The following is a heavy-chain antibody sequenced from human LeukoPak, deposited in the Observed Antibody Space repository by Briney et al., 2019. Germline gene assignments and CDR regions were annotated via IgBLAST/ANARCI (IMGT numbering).Heavy chain of an antibody. V-gene: IGHV3-30*18. CDR3: AKDRGSPLIYYYMDV. J-gene: IGHJ6*03. CDR1: GFTFSSYG. D-gene: IGHD6-13*01. CDR2: ISYDGSNK. Sequence: GGSLRLSCAASGFTFSSYGMHWVRQAPGKGLEWVAVISYDGSNKYYADSVKGRFTISRDNSKNTLYLQMNSLRAEDTAVYYCAKDRGSPLIYYYMDVWGKGTTVTVSS.